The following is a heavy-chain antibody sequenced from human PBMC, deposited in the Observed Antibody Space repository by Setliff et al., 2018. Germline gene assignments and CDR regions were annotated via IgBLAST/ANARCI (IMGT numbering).Heavy chain of an antibody. D-gene: IGHD2-15*01. CDR3: ARGHCSSGECPNYFDP. J-gene: IGHJ5*02. CDR2: IYYSGNT. Sequence: SETLSLTCTVSGGSMIGGHYYWSWIRQLPGKGLEWIAYIYYSGNTYYNPSLKSRVTISVDTSKNQFSQKINSVTAADTAVYYCARGHCSSGECPNYFDPWGQGTQVTVSS. V-gene: IGHV4-31*03. CDR1: GGSMIGGHYY.